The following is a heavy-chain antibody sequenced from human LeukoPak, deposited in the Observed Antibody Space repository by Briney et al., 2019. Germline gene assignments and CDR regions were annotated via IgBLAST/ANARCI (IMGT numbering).Heavy chain of an antibody. V-gene: IGHV4-39*01. CDR3: ARQISDYYYYYIDV. CDR2: IYYSGTT. CDR1: GGSISSSNYY. D-gene: IGHD3-10*01. Sequence: SXXLSLTCSVSGGSISSSNYYWGWIRQPPGKGLEWIGTIYYSGTTYYNPSLESRVTISEDMSKNQFSPTLRSVTAADTAVYYCARQISDYYYYYIDVWGKGTTVTVSS. J-gene: IGHJ6*03.